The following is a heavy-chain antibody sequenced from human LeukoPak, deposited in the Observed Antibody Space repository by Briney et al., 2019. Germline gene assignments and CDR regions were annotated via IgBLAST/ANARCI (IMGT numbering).Heavy chain of an antibody. CDR2: ISSSDSTI. D-gene: IGHD2-2*01. CDR1: GFTFSAYS. CDR3: ASLHDIVVIPDATIDY. J-gene: IGHJ4*02. V-gene: IGHV3-48*04. Sequence: PGGSLRLSCAASGFTFSAYSVNWIRQAPGKGLEWVSYISSSDSTIYYADSVKGRFTVSRDNDKNSLYLQMNSLRADDTAVYYCASLHDIVVIPDATIDYWGQGTLVTVSS.